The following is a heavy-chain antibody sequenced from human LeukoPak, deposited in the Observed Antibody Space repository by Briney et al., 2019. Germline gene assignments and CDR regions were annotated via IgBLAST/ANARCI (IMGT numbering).Heavy chain of an antibody. V-gene: IGHV6-1*01. D-gene: IGHD4-17*01. Sequence: PSQTLSLTCATSGDSVSSNSAAWNWIRQSPSRGLEWLGRTYYRSKWYNDYAASVKSRITINPDTSKNQFSLQLNSVTPEDTAVYYCARGGEGYGDPCYYYGMDVWGQGTTVTVSS. CDR3: ARGGEGYGDPCYYYGMDV. J-gene: IGHJ6*02. CDR2: TYYRSKWYN. CDR1: GDSVSSNSAA.